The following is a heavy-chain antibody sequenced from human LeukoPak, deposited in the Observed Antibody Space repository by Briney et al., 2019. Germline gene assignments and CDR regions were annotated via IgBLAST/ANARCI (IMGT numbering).Heavy chain of an antibody. CDR1: GFTFSSNV. CDR2: ISRDGNSK. D-gene: IGHD3-22*01. V-gene: IGHV3-30-3*01. CDR3: ARASTWVPGEDRSGYYYPYAFDL. Sequence: PWRSLRLSCAASGFTFSSNVMHWVRQAPGKGLEWVAAISRDGNSKYYADSVKGRFTISRDNSKNTLYVQMNSLRADDTAVYYCARASTWVPGEDRSGYYYPYAFDLWGQGTIVPVSS. J-gene: IGHJ3*01.